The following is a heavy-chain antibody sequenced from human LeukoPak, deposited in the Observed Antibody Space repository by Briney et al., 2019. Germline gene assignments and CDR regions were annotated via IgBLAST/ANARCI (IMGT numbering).Heavy chain of an antibody. CDR1: GFTFTSST. CDR3: AAVRSSYYYYGMDV. D-gene: IGHD6-6*01. J-gene: IGHJ6*02. V-gene: IGHV1-58*02. CDR2: IVVGSGDT. Sequence: TSVKVSCKASGFTFTSSTMQWVRQARGQRLEWIGWIVVGSGDTHYAQKFQERVTITRDMSTSTAYMELSSLRSEDTAVYYCAAVRSSYYYYGMDVWGQGTTVTVSS.